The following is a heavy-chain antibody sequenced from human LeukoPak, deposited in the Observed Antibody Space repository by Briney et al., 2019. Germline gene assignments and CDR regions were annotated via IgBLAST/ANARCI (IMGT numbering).Heavy chain of an antibody. CDR3: ARGGSYGDYVYY. CDR1: GGSISSGDYY. V-gene: IGHV4-30-4*01. Sequence: SETLFLTCTVSGGSISSGDYYWSWIRQPPGKGLEWIGCIYYSGSTYYNPSLKSRVTISVDTSKNQFSLKLSSVTAADTAVYYCARGGSYGDYVYYWGQGTLVTVSS. J-gene: IGHJ4*02. D-gene: IGHD4-17*01. CDR2: IYYSGST.